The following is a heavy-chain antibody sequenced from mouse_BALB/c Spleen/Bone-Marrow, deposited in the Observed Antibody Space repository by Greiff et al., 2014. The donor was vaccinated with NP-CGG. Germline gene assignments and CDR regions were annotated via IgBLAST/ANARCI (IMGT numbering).Heavy chain of an antibody. V-gene: IGHV1-9*01. CDR1: GYTFRRYW. CDR2: IWPGIGST. D-gene: IGHD2-3*01. J-gene: IGHJ3*01. CDR3: ARGGYDTSIFAY. Sequence: QVQLQQSGAELMKPGASVKISCKATGYTFRRYWVEGGKQRPGHGLEWIGEIWPGIGSTHYHEKFKDTATFTADTSSNTAYMQLSSLTSEDSAVYYCARGGYDTSIFAYWGQGTLVTVSA.